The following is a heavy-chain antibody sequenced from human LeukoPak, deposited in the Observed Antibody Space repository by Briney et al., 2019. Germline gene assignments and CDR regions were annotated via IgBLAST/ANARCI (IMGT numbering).Heavy chain of an antibody. CDR1: GFTFSSYS. CDR3: ARRGYDYGGWFDP. Sequence: PGGSLRLSCAASGFTFSSYSMNWVRQAPGKGLGWVSSISSSSYIYYADSVKGRFTISRDNAKNSLYLQMNSLRAEDTAVYYCARRGYDYGGWFDPWGQGTLVTVSS. J-gene: IGHJ5*02. D-gene: IGHD5-12*01. V-gene: IGHV3-21*01. CDR2: ISSSSYI.